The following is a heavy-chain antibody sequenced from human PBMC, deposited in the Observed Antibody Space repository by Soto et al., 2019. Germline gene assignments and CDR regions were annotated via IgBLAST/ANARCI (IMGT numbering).Heavy chain of an antibody. CDR3: ARQSGRIGKFDY. CDR2: IYYSGST. J-gene: IGHJ4*02. Sequence: PSETLSLTCPVSGGSISSYDWSWIRQPPGKGLEWIGYIYYSGSTNYNPSLKSRVTISVDTSKNQFSLKLSSVTAADTAVYYCARQSGRIGKFDYWGQGTLVTVSS. D-gene: IGHD1-26*01. V-gene: IGHV4-59*08. CDR1: GGSISSYD.